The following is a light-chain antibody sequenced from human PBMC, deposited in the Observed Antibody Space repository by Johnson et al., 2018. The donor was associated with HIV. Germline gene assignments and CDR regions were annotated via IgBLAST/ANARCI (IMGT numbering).Light chain of an antibody. CDR1: SSNIGNNY. Sequence: QSVLTQPPSVSAAPGQKVTISCSGSSSNIGNNYVSWYQQLPGTAPKLLIYDNNKRPSGIPGRFSGSKSGTSATLGITGLQTGDEADYYCGTWDSSLSAGRVFGTGTKVTVL. J-gene: IGLJ1*01. CDR3: GTWDSSLSAGRV. V-gene: IGLV1-51*01. CDR2: DNN.